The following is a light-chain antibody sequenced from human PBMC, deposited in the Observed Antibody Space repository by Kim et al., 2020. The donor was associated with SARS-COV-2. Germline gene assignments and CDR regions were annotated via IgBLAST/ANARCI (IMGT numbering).Light chain of an antibody. CDR3: HQYNDWPPGDT. CDR2: GAS. J-gene: IGKJ2*01. V-gene: IGKV3-15*01. Sequence: EIGMTQSPATLSVSPGDTATLSCRATESVSSNLAWYQLRPGRAPTLLIYGASTRATGIPVRFRGSGSGTEFTLTITSLQSEDFAIYYCHQYNDWPPGDTFGQGTKLEI. CDR1: ESVSSN.